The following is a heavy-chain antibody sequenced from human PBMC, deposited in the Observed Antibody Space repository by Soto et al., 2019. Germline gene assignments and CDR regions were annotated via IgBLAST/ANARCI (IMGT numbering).Heavy chain of an antibody. V-gene: IGHV1-46*04. CDR2: IDPSGGVT. Sequence: QVQLIQFGAEVKKPGASVKVSCRASGYTFTKFHIHWVRQAPGQGLEWMGMIDPSGGVTRDAQRLRGRVPRTGDRWTRRVYRELRGLASEDPAVYYCARVVLGHDIYEPMGSSFDPGGRGTLVPVSP. D-gene: IGHD3-9*01. CDR3: ARVVLGHDIYEPMGSSFDP. CDR1: GYTFTKFH. J-gene: IGHJ5*02.